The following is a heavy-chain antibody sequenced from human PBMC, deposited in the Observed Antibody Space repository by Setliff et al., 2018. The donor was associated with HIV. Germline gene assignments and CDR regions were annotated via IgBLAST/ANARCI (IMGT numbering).Heavy chain of an antibody. CDR2: ISYSGST. J-gene: IGHJ4*02. D-gene: IGHD3-10*01. Sequence: SETLSLTCTVSGGSISSHYWSWIRQPPGKGLEWIGYISYSGSTNYNPSLKSRVTISVDTSKNQFSLKLSSVTAADTAVYYCARFQQGYYGSGSYRDYYLDYWGQGILVTVSS. CDR1: GGSISSHY. CDR3: ARFQQGYYGSGSYRDYYLDY. V-gene: IGHV4-59*11.